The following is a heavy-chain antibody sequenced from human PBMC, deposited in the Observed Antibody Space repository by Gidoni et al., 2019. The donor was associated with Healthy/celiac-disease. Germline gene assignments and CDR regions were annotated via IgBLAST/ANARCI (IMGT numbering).Heavy chain of an antibody. V-gene: IGHV3-74*01. CDR3: ARTRRYYDSSGYYFPF. D-gene: IGHD3-22*01. Sequence: EVQLVESGGGLVQPGGSLRLSCAASGFTFSSYWMHWVRQAPGKGLVRVSRINSDGSSTSYADSGKGRFTISRDNAKNTLYLQMNSLRAEDTAVYYCARTRRYYDSSGYYFPFWGQGTLVTVSS. CDR1: GFTFSSYW. J-gene: IGHJ4*02. CDR2: INSDGSST.